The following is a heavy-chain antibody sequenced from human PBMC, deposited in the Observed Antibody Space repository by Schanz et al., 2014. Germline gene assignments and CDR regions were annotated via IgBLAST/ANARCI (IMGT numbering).Heavy chain of an antibody. J-gene: IGHJ4*02. V-gene: IGHV3-21*04. CDR2: ISSTSSYI. CDR3: ARDLISSGWSTAGYYY. CDR1: GLNFDYYG. D-gene: IGHD6-19*01. Sequence: VQLVESGGGVVQPGRSLRLSCATSGLNFDYYGMNWVRQAPGKGLEWVSSISSTSSYIFYADSVKGRFTISRDNAKNSLYLQMNSLRAEDTAVYYCARDLISSGWSTAGYYYWGQGTLVAVSS.